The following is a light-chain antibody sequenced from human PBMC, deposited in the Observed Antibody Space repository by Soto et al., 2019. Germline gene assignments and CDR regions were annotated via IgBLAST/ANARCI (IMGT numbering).Light chain of an antibody. CDR1: QCIRNE. Sequence: DIQITQSPSSLSASVGHRATITCRPSQCIRNELGWYQQKPEKAPKRLIYAASSVQSGVPSRFSGSGYGTEFTLTISSLQPEDFGTYYCLQQNSYPHTVGGGTKVDIK. CDR3: LQQNSYPHT. J-gene: IGKJ4*01. CDR2: AAS. V-gene: IGKV1-17*01.